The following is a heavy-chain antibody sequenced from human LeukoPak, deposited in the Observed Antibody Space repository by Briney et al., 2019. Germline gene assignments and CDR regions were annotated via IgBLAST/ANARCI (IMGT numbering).Heavy chain of an antibody. V-gene: IGHV4-59*05. CDR2: IYYSGST. CDR1: GGSISSYY. D-gene: IGHD2-2*01. Sequence: SETLSLTCTVSGGSISSYYWSWIRQPPGKGLEWIGSIYYSGSTYYNPSLKSRVTISVDTSKNQFSLKLSSVTAADTAVYYCARIGYCSSTSCFPLDYWGQGTLVTVSS. J-gene: IGHJ4*02. CDR3: ARIGYCSSTSCFPLDY.